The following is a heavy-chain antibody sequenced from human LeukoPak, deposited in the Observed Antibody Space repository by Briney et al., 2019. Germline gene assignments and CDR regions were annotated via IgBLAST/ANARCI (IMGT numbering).Heavy chain of an antibody. V-gene: IGHV3-7*01. J-gene: IGHJ4*02. CDR1: GFTFSIYW. Sequence: GGSLRLSCAASGFTFSIYWMSWVRQAPGKGLEWVANIKQDGSEKYYVDSVKGRFTISRDNAKNSLYLQMNSLRAEDTAVYYCARDEYSGSFDYWGQGTLVTVSS. CDR3: ARDEYSGSFDY. D-gene: IGHD1-26*01. CDR2: IKQDGSEK.